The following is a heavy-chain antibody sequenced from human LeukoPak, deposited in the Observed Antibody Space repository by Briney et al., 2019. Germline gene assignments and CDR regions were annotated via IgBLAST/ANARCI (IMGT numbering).Heavy chain of an antibody. Sequence: GGSLRLSCAASGFTFSTYAMTWVRQAPGRGLEWVSSIGANGHPTYYPDSVKGRFTISRDNSMDTLYLQMNSLRAEDTAVYYCAKGHSSTWYRDFDYWGQGTLATVSS. CDR1: GFTFSTYA. CDR3: AKGHSSTWYRDFDY. D-gene: IGHD6-13*01. CDR2: IGANGHPT. V-gene: IGHV3-23*01. J-gene: IGHJ4*02.